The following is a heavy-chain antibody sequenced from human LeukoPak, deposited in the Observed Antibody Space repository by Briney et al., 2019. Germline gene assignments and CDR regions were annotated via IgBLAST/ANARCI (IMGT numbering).Heavy chain of an antibody. CDR2: IYDSGST. V-gene: IGHV4-59*01. D-gene: IGHD7-27*01. CDR1: GGSFSSYY. J-gene: IGHJ4*02. CDR3: ARTVGANWDLFDY. Sequence: SETLSLTCTVSGGSFSSYYWSWLRQPPGKGLEWIGYIYDSGSTNYNPSLKSRVTISVDTSKNRFSLRLRSVTAADTAVYYCARTVGANWDLFDYWGQGTLVTVSS.